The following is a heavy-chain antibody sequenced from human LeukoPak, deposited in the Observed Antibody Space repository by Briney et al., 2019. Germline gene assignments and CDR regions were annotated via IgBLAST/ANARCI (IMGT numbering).Heavy chain of an antibody. CDR2: IYYSGNT. Sequence: SETLSLTCTVSGGSISRTTYYWGWVRQPPGKGLDWIGSIYYSGNTYYNSSLKSRVTISLDTSKNQFSLKLSSVTAADTTVYYCARPSMGGGYNWFDPWGQGTLVSVSS. V-gene: IGHV4-39*01. J-gene: IGHJ5*02. D-gene: IGHD1-26*01. CDR3: ARPSMGGGYNWFDP. CDR1: GGSISRTTYY.